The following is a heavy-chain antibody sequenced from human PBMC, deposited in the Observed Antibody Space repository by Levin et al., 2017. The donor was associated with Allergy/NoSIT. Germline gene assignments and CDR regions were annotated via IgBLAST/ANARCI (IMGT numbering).Heavy chain of an antibody. CDR2: INPNSGGT. D-gene: IGHD2-15*01. V-gene: IGHV1-2*02. Sequence: ASVKVSCKASGYSFTGYYMHWVRQAPGQGLEWMGWINPNSGGTNYAQKFQGRVTMTRDTSISTANMELSRLRSDDTAVYYCARTQGYCSGGSGYLDYWGQGTLVTVSS. CDR3: ARTQGYCSGGSGYLDY. CDR1: GYSFTGYY. J-gene: IGHJ4*02.